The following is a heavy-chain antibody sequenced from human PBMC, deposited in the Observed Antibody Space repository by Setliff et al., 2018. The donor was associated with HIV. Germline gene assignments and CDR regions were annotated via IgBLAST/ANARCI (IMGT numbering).Heavy chain of an antibody. CDR2: IKSKTDGGTT. V-gene: IGHV3-15*01. J-gene: IGHJ4*02. CDR3: TTPAEYTSGWTFDY. CDR1: GFTISNAR. D-gene: IGHD6-19*01. Sequence: GSLRLSCAASGFTISNARMSWVRQAPGKGLEWVGRIKSKTDGGTTDYAAPVKGRLTISRDDSKNTLYLQMNSLKTEDTAVYYCTTPAEYTSGWTFDYWGQGTLVTVSS.